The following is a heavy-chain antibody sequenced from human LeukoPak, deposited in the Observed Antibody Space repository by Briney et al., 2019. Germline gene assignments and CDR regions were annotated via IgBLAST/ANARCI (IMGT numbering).Heavy chain of an antibody. CDR2: ISGSGGST. J-gene: IGHJ6*02. V-gene: IGHV3-23*01. CDR1: GFAFGSYA. Sequence: GGSLRLSCAASGFAFGSYAMNWVRQAPGKGLEWVSVISGSGGSTYYADSVKGRFTISRDNSKNTLYLQMNSLRAEDTAVYYCAKEQKAYYYYGVDVWGQGTTVTVSS. CDR3: AKEQKAYYYYGVDV.